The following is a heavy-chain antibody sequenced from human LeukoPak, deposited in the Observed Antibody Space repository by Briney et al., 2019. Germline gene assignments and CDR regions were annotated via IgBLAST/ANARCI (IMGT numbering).Heavy chain of an antibody. Sequence: GASVKVSCKASGYTFTDYYIHWVRQAPGQGPGWMGWINTNTGDTKYAQKFQDRVTLTQDTSISKAYMELSRLESDDTAVFYCARGGWLQLWGDYWGQGTPLTVPS. CDR1: GYTFTDYY. V-gene: IGHV1-2*02. CDR3: ARGGWLQLWGDY. D-gene: IGHD5-18*01. CDR2: INTNTGDT. J-gene: IGHJ4*02.